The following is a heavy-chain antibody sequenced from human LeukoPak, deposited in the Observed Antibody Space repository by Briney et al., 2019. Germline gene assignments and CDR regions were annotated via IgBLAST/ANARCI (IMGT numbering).Heavy chain of an antibody. V-gene: IGHV4-59*08. J-gene: IGHJ4*02. CDR3: ASTGYCIGGSCYSNYFDH. CDR1: GVSITSFY. D-gene: IGHD2-15*01. CDR2: IYFSGST. Sequence: SETLSLPCTVSGVSITSFYWSWIRQPPGKGLEWIGYIYFSGSTNYNPSLKSRVTVSLDTTKNQVSLKLSSVSAADTAVYYCASTGYCIGGSCYSNYFDHWGQGTLVTVSS.